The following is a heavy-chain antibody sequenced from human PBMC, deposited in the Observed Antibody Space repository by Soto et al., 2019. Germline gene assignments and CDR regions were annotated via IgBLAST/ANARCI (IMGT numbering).Heavy chain of an antibody. CDR3: ERSGMVATFDY. CDR1: GGSISSSSYY. D-gene: IGHD5-12*01. Sequence: PSETLSLTCTVSGGSISSSSYYWGWIRQPPGKGLEWIGSIYYSGSTYYNPSLKSRVTISVDTSKNQFSLKLSSVTAADTAVYYCERSGMVATFDYWGQGTLVTVSS. V-gene: IGHV4-39*01. J-gene: IGHJ4*02. CDR2: IYYSGST.